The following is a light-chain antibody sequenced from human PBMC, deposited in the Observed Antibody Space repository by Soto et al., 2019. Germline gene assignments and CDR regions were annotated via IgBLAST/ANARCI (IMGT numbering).Light chain of an antibody. J-gene: IGKJ1*01. V-gene: IGKV1-39*01. CDR3: QPCYSSPRT. Sequence: DIQMTQSPSTLSASVGERVTITCRASQSITTYVNWYQQKLGKAPTLLIYAASSLQSGVPSRFSGSGSGTDFTLTISSLQPEDFATYFCQPCYSSPRTFGQGTKVEI. CDR1: QSITTY. CDR2: AAS.